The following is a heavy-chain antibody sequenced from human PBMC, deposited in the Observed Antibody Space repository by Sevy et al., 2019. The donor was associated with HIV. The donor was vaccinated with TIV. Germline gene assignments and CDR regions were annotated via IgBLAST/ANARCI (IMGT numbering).Heavy chain of an antibody. D-gene: IGHD3-10*01. J-gene: IGHJ4*02. Sequence: GGSLRLSCAASGFTFSSYAMHWVRQAPGKGLEWVAVISYDGSNKYYADSVKGRFTISRDNSKNTLYLQMNSLRAEDTAVYYCAGDLTGGGLDYWGQGTLVTVSS. V-gene: IGHV3-30-3*01. CDR3: AGDLTGGGLDY. CDR2: ISYDGSNK. CDR1: GFTFSSYA.